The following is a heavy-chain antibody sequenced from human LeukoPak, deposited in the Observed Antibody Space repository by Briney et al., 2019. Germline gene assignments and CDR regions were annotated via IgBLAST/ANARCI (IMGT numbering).Heavy chain of an antibody. CDR3: ARDQFYAFDI. CDR1: GFTFSSFE. Sequence: PGGSLRLSCAASGFTFSSFEMNWVRQAPGKGLEWVSYISSSGSTIYFADSVKGRFTISRDNAKNSLYLQMNSLRDEDTAVYYCARDQFYAFDIWGQGTMVTVSS. J-gene: IGHJ3*02. CDR2: ISSSGSTI. V-gene: IGHV3-48*03.